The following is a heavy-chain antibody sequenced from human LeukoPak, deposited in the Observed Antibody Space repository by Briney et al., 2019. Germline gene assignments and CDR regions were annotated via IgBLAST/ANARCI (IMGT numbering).Heavy chain of an antibody. CDR2: MSYDGTNK. D-gene: IGHD2-8*01. J-gene: IGHJ4*02. CDR3: AKAISRYCTNGICYTPMAVDY. CDR1: GFIFSSYG. V-gene: IGHV3-30*18. Sequence: PGRSLRLSCAASGFIFSSYGMHWVRQAPGKGLEWVAVMSYDGTNKYYADSVKGRFTISRDNSKNTLYLQMNSLRPEDTAVYHCAKAISRYCTNGICYTPMAVDYWGQGTLVTVSS.